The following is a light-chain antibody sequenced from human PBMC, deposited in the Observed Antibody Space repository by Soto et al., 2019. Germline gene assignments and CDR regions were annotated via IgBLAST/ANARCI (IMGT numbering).Light chain of an antibody. CDR3: QQDGTSAGT. CDR1: QSVSSSH. V-gene: IGKV3-20*01. Sequence: SVVTQSPGTLSLSSGERATLSCRASQSVSSSHLAWYQQNPGQAPRLLIYGATSRATGIPDRFSGSGSGTDFTLTISRLEPEDFAVYYCQQDGTSAGTFGQGTKVDI. CDR2: GAT. J-gene: IGKJ1*01.